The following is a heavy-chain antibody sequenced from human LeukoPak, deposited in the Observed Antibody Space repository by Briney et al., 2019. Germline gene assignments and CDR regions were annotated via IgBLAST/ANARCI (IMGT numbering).Heavy chain of an antibody. CDR3: AKPIGPRYGDYHNSCFDS. V-gene: IGHV3-23*01. D-gene: IGHD4-17*01. CDR2: ISTTT. J-gene: IGHJ5*01. Sequence: QPGGSLRLSCAASGFTFNTYAMSWVRQVPAKGLEWVSAISTTTYYADFVEGRFTISRDNSKNTLYLQMNSLRAEDTAVYYCAKPIGPRYGDYHNSCFDSWGHGPLVTVSS. CDR1: GFTFNTYA.